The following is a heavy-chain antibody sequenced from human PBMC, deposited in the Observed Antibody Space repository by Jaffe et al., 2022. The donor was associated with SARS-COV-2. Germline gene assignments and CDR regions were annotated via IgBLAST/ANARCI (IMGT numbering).Heavy chain of an antibody. J-gene: IGHJ4*02. V-gene: IGHV2-26*01. CDR3: ARKQDFASGSFDY. D-gene: IGHD3-10*01. Sequence: QVTLKESGPVLLKPTETLTLTCTVSGFSLSRTSMGVSWIRQPPGGALEWLAHIFSTDDKSYSASLKNRLTISKDSSKSQVVLTLTDMAPVDAGTYFCARKQDFASGSFDYWGQGTLVAVSS. CDR2: IFSTDDK. CDR1: GFSLSRTSMG.